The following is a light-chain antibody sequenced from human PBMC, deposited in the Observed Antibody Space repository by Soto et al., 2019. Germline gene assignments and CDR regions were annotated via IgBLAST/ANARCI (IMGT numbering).Light chain of an antibody. CDR1: QSVSRN. CDR3: HQYNNWPPT. V-gene: IGKV3-15*01. J-gene: IGKJ1*01. Sequence: EILMTQSPATLSVSPGERATLSCRASQSVSRNLAWYQQKPDQAPRLLIYGASTRATGIPARFSGSGSGTEFTLTISSLQSGDFAVYYCHQYNNWPPTFGQGTKVEVK. CDR2: GAS.